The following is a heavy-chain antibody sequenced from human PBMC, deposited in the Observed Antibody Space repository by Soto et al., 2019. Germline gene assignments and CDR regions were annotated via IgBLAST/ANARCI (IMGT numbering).Heavy chain of an antibody. Sequence: QVQLVQSGAEVKKPGASVKVSCKASGYTFTSYGISWVPQAPGQGPEWMGWISANNGNTNYAQKPQGRVTMTTDTATSKAYMELRSLRSDDTAVDYCARDRGSYALDYWGQGTLVTVSS. CDR1: GYTFTSYG. V-gene: IGHV1-18*01. CDR2: ISANNGNT. J-gene: IGHJ4*02. CDR3: ARDRGSYALDY. D-gene: IGHD2-15*01.